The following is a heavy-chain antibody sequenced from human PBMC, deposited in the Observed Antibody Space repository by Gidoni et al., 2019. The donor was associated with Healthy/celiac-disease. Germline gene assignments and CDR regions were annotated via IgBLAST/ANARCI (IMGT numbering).Heavy chain of an antibody. CDR3: ARDRWDYDILTGWNGMDV. Sequence: EVQLVESGGGLVQPGGSLRLSCVVSGFTFSNYAMNWVRQVPGKGLEWISFTSSSGNTIDYADSVNGRFIISRDNAKNSLYLQMNSLRAEDTAVYYCARDRWDYDILTGWNGMDVWGQGTTVTVS. J-gene: IGHJ6*02. CDR1: GFTFSNYA. D-gene: IGHD3-9*01. V-gene: IGHV3-48*01. CDR2: TSSSGNTI.